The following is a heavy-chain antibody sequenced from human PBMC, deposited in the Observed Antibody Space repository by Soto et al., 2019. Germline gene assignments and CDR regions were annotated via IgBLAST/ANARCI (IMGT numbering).Heavy chain of an antibody. V-gene: IGHV4-59*01. J-gene: IGHJ6*02. Sequence: PSETLSLTCTVSGGFISNYYWSWVRQSPGKGLEWIGYIYYSGTTNYNPSLKSRVTILLDMSKNQFSLRLRSVTAADTAVYYCASLKSFGTTSEGKNYHYGMDVWGQGATVTVSS. CDR3: ASLKSFGTTSEGKNYHYGMDV. D-gene: IGHD3-16*01. CDR2: IYYSGTT. CDR1: GGFISNYY.